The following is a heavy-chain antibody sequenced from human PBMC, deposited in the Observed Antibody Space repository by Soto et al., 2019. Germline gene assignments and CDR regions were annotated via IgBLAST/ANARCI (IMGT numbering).Heavy chain of an antibody. CDR3: ARSHGGLIGEFDYYYYGMDV. Sequence: SGPTLVNPTQTLTLTCTSSGFSLSTSGMCVSWIRQPPGKALEWLALIDWADDKYYSTSLKTRLTISKDTSKNQVVLTMTNMDPVDTATYYCARSHGGLIGEFDYYYYGMDVWGQGTTVTVSS. V-gene: IGHV2-70*01. D-gene: IGHD3-10*01. CDR1: GFSLSTSGMC. CDR2: IDWADDK. J-gene: IGHJ6*02.